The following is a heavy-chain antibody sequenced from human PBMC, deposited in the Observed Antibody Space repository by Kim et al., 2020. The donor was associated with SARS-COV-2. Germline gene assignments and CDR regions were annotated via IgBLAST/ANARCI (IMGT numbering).Heavy chain of an antibody. J-gene: IGHJ4*02. Sequence: YNPSLKSRVTIFIDTSKSQFSLRLSSVTAADTALYFCARMPYGGFDYWGQGTLVTVSS. V-gene: IGHV4-59*01. D-gene: IGHD3-16*01. CDR3: ARMPYGGFDY.